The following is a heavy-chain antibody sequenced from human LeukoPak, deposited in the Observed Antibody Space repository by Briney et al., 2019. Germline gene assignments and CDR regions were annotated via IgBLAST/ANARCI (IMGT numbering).Heavy chain of an antibody. CDR1: GFSFSSYG. J-gene: IGHJ3*02. V-gene: IGHV3-30*03. D-gene: IGHD3-10*01. CDR3: ARPADYYGSGRDAFDI. Sequence: GGSLRLSCAASGFSFSSYGTHWVRQAPGKGLEWVAVISYDGNHNFYADSVKGRFTISRDNSENTLSLQMNSLRAEDTAVYYCARPADYYGSGRDAFDIWGQGTMVTISS. CDR2: ISYDGNHN.